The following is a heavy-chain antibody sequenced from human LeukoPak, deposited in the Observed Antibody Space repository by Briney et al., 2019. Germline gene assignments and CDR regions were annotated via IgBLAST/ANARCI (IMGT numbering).Heavy chain of an antibody. Sequence: SETLSLTCAVYGGSFSGYYWSWIRQPPGKGLEWIGEINHSGSTNYNPSLKSRVTIPVDTSKNQFSLKLSSVTAADTAVYYCARDRGYGDFDAFDIWGQGTMVTVSS. J-gene: IGHJ3*02. CDR3: ARDRGYGDFDAFDI. CDR1: GGSFSGYY. V-gene: IGHV4-34*01. D-gene: IGHD4-17*01. CDR2: INHSGST.